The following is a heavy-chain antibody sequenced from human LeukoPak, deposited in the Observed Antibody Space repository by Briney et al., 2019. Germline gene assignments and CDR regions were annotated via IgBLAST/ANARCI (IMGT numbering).Heavy chain of an antibody. V-gene: IGHV1-2*02. J-gene: IGHJ3*02. Sequence: ASVRVSCEASGYTFTDYYMHWVRQAPGHGLEWMGWINPNNGATNYAQKFQGRVTMTRDTSISTAYMELSRLRSDDTAVYYCARAGYCTNGVCYNGRAFDIWGQGTMVTVSS. CDR1: GYTFTDYY. CDR2: INPNNGAT. D-gene: IGHD2-8*01. CDR3: ARAGYCTNGVCYNGRAFDI.